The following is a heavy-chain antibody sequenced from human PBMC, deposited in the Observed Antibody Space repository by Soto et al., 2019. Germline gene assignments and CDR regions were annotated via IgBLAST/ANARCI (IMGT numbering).Heavy chain of an antibody. J-gene: IGHJ6*02. CDR3: ARDHLVPAASYYYGMDV. CDR1: GGSISSGGYY. V-gene: IGHV4-31*03. D-gene: IGHD2-2*01. Sequence: PSETLSLTCTVSGGSISSGGYYWSWIRQHPGKGLEWIGYIYYSGSAYYNPSLKSRVTISVDTSKNQFSLRLSSVTAADTAVYYCARDHLVPAASYYYGMDVWGQGTTVTVSS. CDR2: IYYSGSA.